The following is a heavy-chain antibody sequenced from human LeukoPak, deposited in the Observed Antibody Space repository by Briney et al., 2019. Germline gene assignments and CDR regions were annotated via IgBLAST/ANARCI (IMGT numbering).Heavy chain of an antibody. D-gene: IGHD1-26*01. V-gene: IGHV4-34*01. J-gene: IGHJ4*02. CDR1: GGSFSGYY. Sequence: SETLSLTCAVYGGSFSGYYWSWIRQPPGKGLEWIGEINHSGSTNYNPSLKSRVTISVDTSKNQFSLKLSSVTAADTAVYYCARVIGSYNRLFGCWGQETLVTVSS. CDR2: INHSGST. CDR3: ARVIGSYNRLFGC.